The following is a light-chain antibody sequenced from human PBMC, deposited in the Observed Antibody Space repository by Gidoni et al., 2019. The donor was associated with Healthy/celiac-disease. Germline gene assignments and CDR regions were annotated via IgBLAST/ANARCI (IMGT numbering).Light chain of an antibody. CDR2: DAS. J-gene: IGKJ3*01. V-gene: IGKV3-11*01. CDR1: QSVSSY. CDR3: QQRSNWLS. Sequence: EIVLTQSPATLFLSPGERATLSCRPSQSVSSYLAWYQQKPGQAPRLLNYDASNRATGIPARFSGSGSGTDFTLTISSLEPEDFAVYYCQQRSNWLSFGPGTKVDIK.